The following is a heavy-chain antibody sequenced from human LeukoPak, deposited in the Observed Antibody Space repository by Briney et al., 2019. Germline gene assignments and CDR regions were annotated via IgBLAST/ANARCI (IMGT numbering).Heavy chain of an antibody. Sequence: GGSLRLSCAASGFTFDDYAMHWVRQAPGKGLEWVSLISGDGGSTYYADSVKGRFTTSRDNSKNSLYLQMNSLRTEDTALYYCAKGRYSYGSGNFDYWGQGTLVTVSS. D-gene: IGHD5-18*01. CDR2: ISGDGGST. J-gene: IGHJ4*02. CDR1: GFTFDDYA. CDR3: AKGRYSYGSGNFDY. V-gene: IGHV3-43*02.